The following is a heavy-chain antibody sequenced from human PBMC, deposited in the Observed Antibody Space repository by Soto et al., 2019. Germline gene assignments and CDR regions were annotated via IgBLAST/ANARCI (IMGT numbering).Heavy chain of an antibody. CDR2: IIPLIGTA. J-gene: IGHJ6*02. CDR1: GGTFSTYG. D-gene: IGHD4-4*01. V-gene: IGHV1-69*18. Sequence: QVQLVQSGAEVRKPGSSVTVSCKASGGTFSTYGITWVRQAPGQGLEWMGNIIPLIGTANYAQRFRGRVTITADESTTTAYMELASLRSEDTAVYYCARVVMTTGTASFYYGLDVWGQGTTVTVSS. CDR3: ARVVMTTGTASFYYGLDV.